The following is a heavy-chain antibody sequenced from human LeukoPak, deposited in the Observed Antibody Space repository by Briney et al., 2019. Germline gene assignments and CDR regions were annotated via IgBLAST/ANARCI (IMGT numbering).Heavy chain of an antibody. CDR1: GFTFSSYA. CDR2: ISYDGSNK. J-gene: IGHJ4*02. CDR3: ARGNSSGYYEALNHLDY. D-gene: IGHD3-22*01. V-gene: IGHV3-30*04. Sequence: GGSLRLSCAASGFTFSSYAMHWVHQAPGKGLEWVAVISYDGSNKYYADSVKGRFTISRDNSKNTLYLQMNSLRAEDTAVYYCARGNSSGYYEALNHLDYWGQGTLVTVSS.